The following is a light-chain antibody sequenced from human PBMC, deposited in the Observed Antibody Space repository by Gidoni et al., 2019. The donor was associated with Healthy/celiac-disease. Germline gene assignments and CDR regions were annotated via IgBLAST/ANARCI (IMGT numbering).Light chain of an antibody. V-gene: IGKV1-9*01. CDR2: AAS. CDR1: QGISSY. Sequence: DIQLTQSPSFLSASVGDRVTLTCRASQGISSYLAWYQQKPGKAPKLLIYAASTLQSGVPSRFSGSGSGTEFTLTISSLQPEDFATDYCQQLNSYLWTFGQGTKVEIK. CDR3: QQLNSYLWT. J-gene: IGKJ1*01.